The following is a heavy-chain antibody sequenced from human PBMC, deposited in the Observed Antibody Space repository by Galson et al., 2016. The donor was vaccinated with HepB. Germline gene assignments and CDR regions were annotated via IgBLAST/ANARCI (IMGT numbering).Heavy chain of an antibody. CDR3: AKGRSAIAAAGLNY. J-gene: IGHJ4*02. Sequence: SLRLSCAASRFTFKNYAMNWVRQAPGKGLEWVSVVSGSGDNTYYADSVKGRLTISRDNSNNTLFLQMNSLRVEDTAVYYCAKGRSAIAAAGLNYWGQGTLVTSPQ. CDR2: VSGSGDNT. V-gene: IGHV3-23*01. D-gene: IGHD6-13*01. CDR1: RFTFKNYA.